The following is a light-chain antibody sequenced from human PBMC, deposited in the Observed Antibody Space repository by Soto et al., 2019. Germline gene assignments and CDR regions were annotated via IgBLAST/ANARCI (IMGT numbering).Light chain of an antibody. CDR3: QQYNSYPLT. Sequence: DIQMTHSPSTLSASVVYIVTITFRASQSISSWLAWYQQKPGKAPKLLIYKASSLESGVPSRFSGSGPGTEFTLTISSLQPDDFATYYCQQYNSYPLTFGGGTRWIS. CDR2: KAS. CDR1: QSISSW. J-gene: IGKJ4*01. V-gene: IGKV1-5*03.